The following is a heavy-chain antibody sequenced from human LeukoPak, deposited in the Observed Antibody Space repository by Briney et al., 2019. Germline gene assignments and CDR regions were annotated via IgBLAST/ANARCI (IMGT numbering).Heavy chain of an antibody. CDR3: ARAEGTTVTNY. CDR1: GGTFSSYA. V-gene: IGHV1-69*04. Sequence: GASVKVSCKASGGTFSSYAISWVRQAPGQGLEWMGRIIPILGIANYAQKFQGRVTITADKSTSTAYMELSSLRSEDTAVYYCARAEGTTVTNYWGQGTLVTVSS. J-gene: IGHJ4*02. D-gene: IGHD4-17*01. CDR2: IIPILGIA.